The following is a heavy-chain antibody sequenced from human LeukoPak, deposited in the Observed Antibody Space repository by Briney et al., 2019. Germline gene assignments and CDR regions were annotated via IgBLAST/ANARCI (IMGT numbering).Heavy chain of an antibody. CDR1: GGSIRSSYYY. D-gene: IGHD3-22*01. Sequence: SETLSLTCSVSGGSIRSSYYYWGWIRQPPGKGLEWIGYIYYSGSTNYNPSLKSRVTISVDTSKNQFSLKLSSVTAADTAVYYCASGVTYDSSGYYPPLNAFDIWGQGTMVTVSS. CDR2: IYYSGST. V-gene: IGHV4-61*05. J-gene: IGHJ3*02. CDR3: ASGVTYDSSGYYPPLNAFDI.